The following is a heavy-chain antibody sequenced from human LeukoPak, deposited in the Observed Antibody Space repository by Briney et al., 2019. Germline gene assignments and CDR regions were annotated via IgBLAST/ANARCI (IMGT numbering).Heavy chain of an antibody. CDR1: GDTFTGYY. J-gene: IGHJ4*02. CDR3: ARVVDIVVVPAAQFDY. D-gene: IGHD2-2*01. CDR2: INPNSGGT. V-gene: IGHV1-2*02. Sequence: ASVKVSCKASGDTFTGYYMHWVRQAPGQGLEWMGWINPNSGGTNYAQKFQGRVTMTRDTSISTAYMELSRLRSDDTAVYYCARVVDIVVVPAAQFDYWGQGTLVTVSS.